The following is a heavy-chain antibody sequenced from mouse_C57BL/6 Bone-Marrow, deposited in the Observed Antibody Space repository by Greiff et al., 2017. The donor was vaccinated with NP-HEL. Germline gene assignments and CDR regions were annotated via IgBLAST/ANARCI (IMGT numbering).Heavy chain of an antibody. V-gene: IGHV2-2*01. CDR2: IWSGGST. J-gene: IGHJ4*01. D-gene: IGHD1-1*01. CDR1: GFSLTSYG. Sequence: VKLVESGPGLVQPSQSLSITCTVSGFSLTSYGVHWVRQSPGKGLEWLGVIWSGGSTDYNAAFISRLSISKDNSKSQVFCKMNSLQADDTAIYYCARKDYYYGSSQYDYAMDYWGQGTSVTVSS. CDR3: ARKDYYYGSSQYDYAMDY.